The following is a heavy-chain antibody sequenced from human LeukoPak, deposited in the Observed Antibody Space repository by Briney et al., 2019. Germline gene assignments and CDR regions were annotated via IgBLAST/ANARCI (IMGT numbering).Heavy chain of an antibody. J-gene: IGHJ4*02. CDR3: ARDPTGDYFDY. CDR2: IKEDGSER. V-gene: IGHV3-7*03. Sequence: GGSLRLSCEGSAFIFSGHWMNWVRQTPGKGLEWVASIKEDGSERQYVDSVKGRFSISRDNTKGSLFLQLNSLRAEDTAVYYCARDPTGDYFDYWGQGTLVTVSP. D-gene: IGHD1-14*01. CDR1: AFIFSGHW.